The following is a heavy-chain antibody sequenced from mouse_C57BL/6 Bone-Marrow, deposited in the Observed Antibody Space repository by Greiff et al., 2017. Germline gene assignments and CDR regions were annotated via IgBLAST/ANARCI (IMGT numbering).Heavy chain of an antibody. Sequence: LEESGAELARPGASVKLSCKASGYTFTSYGISWVKQRTGQGLEWIGEIYPRSGNTYYNEKFKGKATLTADKSSSTAYMELRSLTSEDSAVYFCAMRAYGSYWYFDVWGTGTTVTVSS. CDR1: GYTFTSYG. V-gene: IGHV1-81*01. J-gene: IGHJ1*03. CDR2: IYPRSGNT. CDR3: AMRAYGSYWYFDV. D-gene: IGHD1-1*01.